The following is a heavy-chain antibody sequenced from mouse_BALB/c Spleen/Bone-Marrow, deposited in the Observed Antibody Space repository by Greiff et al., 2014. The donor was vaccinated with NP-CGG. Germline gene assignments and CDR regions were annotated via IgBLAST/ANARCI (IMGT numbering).Heavy chain of an antibody. V-gene: IGHV1-14*01. CDR1: GYTFTSYV. J-gene: IGHJ2*01. CDR2: INPYNDAT. CDR3: ARVGVDYFDY. Sequence: VQLQQSGPELVKPGASVKMSCKASGYTFTSYVIHWVKQKPGQGLEWIGYINPYNDATKFNERFKGKATLTSDKSSSTAYMVLSSLTSEDSAVYYCARVGVDYFDYWGQGTTLTVSS.